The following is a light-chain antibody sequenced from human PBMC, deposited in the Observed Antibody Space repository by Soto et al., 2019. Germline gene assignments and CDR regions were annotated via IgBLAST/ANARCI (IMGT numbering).Light chain of an antibody. V-gene: IGLV2-14*03. J-gene: IGLJ1*01. CDR2: EVS. CDR1: SSDVGGYNY. CDR3: SSYRASSTTHYV. Sequence: QSALTQPASLSGSPGQSITISCTGTSSDVGGYNYVSWYQQHPGKAPKLMIYEVSNRPSGVSNRFSCSKSGNTASLTISGLQPEGDADYYCSSYRASSTTHYVFGPGTKVTVL.